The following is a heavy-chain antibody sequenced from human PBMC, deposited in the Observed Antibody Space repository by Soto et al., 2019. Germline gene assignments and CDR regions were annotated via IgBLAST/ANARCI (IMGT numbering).Heavy chain of an antibody. CDR2: IYYSGST. V-gene: IGHV4-39*01. CDR1: GGSISSSSYY. J-gene: IGHJ5*02. D-gene: IGHD6-6*01. CDR3: ARQGYSSSTNWFDP. Sequence: QLQLQESGPGLVKPSETLSLTCTVSGGSISSSSYYWGWIRQPPGKGLEWIGSIYYSGSTYYNPSLKSRVTISVDTSKNQFSLKLSSVTAADTAVYYCARQGYSSSTNWFDPWGQGTLVTVSS.